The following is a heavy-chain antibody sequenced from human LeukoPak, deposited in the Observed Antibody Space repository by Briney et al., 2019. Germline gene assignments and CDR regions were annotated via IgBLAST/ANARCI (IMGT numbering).Heavy chain of an antibody. Sequence: SETLSQTCAVYGGYFSCYYWSWIRQPPGKGLEWIGEIHHSGSSNYNPSLKSRVTMSVDTSKNQFSLKLSSVTAADTAVYDCARRTVGTDPARYDYYFYMDVWGKGTTVTVSS. D-gene: IGHD4-23*01. J-gene: IGHJ6*03. CDR2: IHHSGSS. CDR3: ARRTVGTDPARYDYYFYMDV. CDR1: GGYFSCYY. V-gene: IGHV4-34*01.